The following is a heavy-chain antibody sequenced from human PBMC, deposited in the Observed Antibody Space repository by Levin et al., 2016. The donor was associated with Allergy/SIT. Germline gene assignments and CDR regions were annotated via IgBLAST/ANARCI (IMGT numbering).Heavy chain of an antibody. Sequence: ASVKVSCKASGYPFTSYGINWVRQATGQGLEWMGWMNPNNGDADYARKFQGRVTMTRNTSISTAYMELRSLRSEDTALYYCARRRIGVETYGMDVWGQGTTVTVSS. CDR3: ARRRIGVETYGMDV. V-gene: IGHV1-8*02. D-gene: IGHD3-22*01. CDR2: MNPNNGDA. J-gene: IGHJ6*02. CDR1: GYPFTSYG.